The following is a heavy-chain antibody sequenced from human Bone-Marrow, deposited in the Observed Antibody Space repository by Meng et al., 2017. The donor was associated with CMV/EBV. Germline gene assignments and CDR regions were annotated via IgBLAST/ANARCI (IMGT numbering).Heavy chain of an antibody. CDR1: GGSISTSY. CDR2: IYYSGST. Sequence: SETLSLTCTVSGGSISTSYWTWIRQPPGKGLEYIGYIYYSGSTNYNPSLKSRVTISVDTSKNQFSLKLSAVTAADTAEYYCASLVMASWGYFDYWGQGTLVTVSS. D-gene: IGHD2-21*01. V-gene: IGHV4-59*01. J-gene: IGHJ4*02. CDR3: ASLVMASWGYFDY.